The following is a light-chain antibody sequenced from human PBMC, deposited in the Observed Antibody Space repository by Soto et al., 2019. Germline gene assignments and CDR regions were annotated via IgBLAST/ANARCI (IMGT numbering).Light chain of an antibody. V-gene: IGKV3-11*01. J-gene: IGKJ1*01. CDR1: QSVSSS. Sequence: FVVTQSPDTLSLSPGETATLSCRASQSVSSSVAWYQHKPGQSPRLVVYSGYKRSPGIPASFSGSGSGTDFTLTISSLESDDFAIDYCQQRYSWLRVFGPGTKVEVK. CDR3: QQRYSWLRV. CDR2: SGY.